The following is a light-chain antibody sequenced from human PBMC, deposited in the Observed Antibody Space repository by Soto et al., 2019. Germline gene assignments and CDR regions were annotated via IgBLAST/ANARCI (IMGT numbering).Light chain of an antibody. CDR2: DIN. J-gene: IGLJ1*01. Sequence: QSVLTQPPSVSAAPGQRITISCSGSSSNIGNNYVSWYRQLPGTAPELLIYDINKRPSGIPDRFSGSKSGTSATLGITGLQTGDEADYYCGTWDSSLSAYVFGPGTKLTVL. CDR3: GTWDSSLSAYV. V-gene: IGLV1-51*01. CDR1: SSNIGNNY.